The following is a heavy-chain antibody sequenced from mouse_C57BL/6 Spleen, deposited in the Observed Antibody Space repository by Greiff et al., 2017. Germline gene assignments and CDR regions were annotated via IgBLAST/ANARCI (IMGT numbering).Heavy chain of an antibody. CDR2: INYDGSST. CDR1: GFTFSDYY. J-gene: IGHJ2*01. V-gene: IGHV5-16*01. D-gene: IGHD4-1*01. CDR3: AREGTGYFDY. Sequence: DVMLVASEGGLVQPGSSMKLSCTASGFTFSDYYMAWVRQVPEKGLEWVANINYDGSSTYYLDSLKSRFIISRDNAKNILYLQMSSLKSEDTATYYCAREGTGYFDYWGQGTTLTVSS.